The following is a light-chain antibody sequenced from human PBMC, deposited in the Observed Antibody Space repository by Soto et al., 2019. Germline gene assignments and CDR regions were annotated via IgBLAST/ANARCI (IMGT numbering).Light chain of an antibody. J-gene: IGKJ5*01. V-gene: IGKV1-9*01. Sequence: DIQMTQSPSTMSASVGDRVTITCRASQSIDSWLAWYQQKPGKAPKLLIYAASTLQSGVPSRFSGSGSGTEFTLTISSLQPEDFATYYCQQLNSYPSITFGQGTRLEIK. CDR1: QSIDSW. CDR2: AAS. CDR3: QQLNSYPSIT.